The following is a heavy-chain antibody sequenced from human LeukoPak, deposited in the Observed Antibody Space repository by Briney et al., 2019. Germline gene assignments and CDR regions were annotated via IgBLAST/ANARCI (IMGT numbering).Heavy chain of an antibody. Sequence: SETLSLTCAVYGGSFSGYYWSWIRQPPGKGLEWIGEINHSGSTNYNPSLKSRVTISVDTSRNQFSLKLSSVTAADTAVYYCARERYYDSSGYIFDIWGQGTLVTVSS. J-gene: IGHJ4*02. CDR3: ARERYYDSSGYIFDI. D-gene: IGHD3-22*01. CDR1: GGSFSGYY. V-gene: IGHV4-34*01. CDR2: INHSGST.